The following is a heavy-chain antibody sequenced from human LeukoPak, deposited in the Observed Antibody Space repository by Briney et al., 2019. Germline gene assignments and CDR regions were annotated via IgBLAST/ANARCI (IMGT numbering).Heavy chain of an antibody. J-gene: IGHJ6*04. CDR2: INSDGSST. D-gene: IGHD3-10*02. Sequence: GGSLRLSCAASGFTFSSYLMYWVRQAPGKGLVWVSHINSDGSSTTYADSVKGRFTISRDNAKNTLYLQMNSLRDEDTAVYYCAELGITMIGGVWGKGTTVTISS. CDR3: AELGITMIGGV. V-gene: IGHV3-74*01. CDR1: GFTFSSYL.